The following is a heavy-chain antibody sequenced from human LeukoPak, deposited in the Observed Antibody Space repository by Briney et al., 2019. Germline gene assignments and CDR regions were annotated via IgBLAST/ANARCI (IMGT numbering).Heavy chain of an antibody. CDR1: GGSISSGDYF. D-gene: IGHD3-3*01. CDR2: IYYSGTT. V-gene: IGHV4-30-4*01. Sequence: PSETLSLTCSVSGGSISSGDYFWTWIRQPPGKGLEYIGYIYYSGTTYYNPSLKSRITMSVDMSANQFSLRLTSVSAADTAVYYCTRAYWIGFHFDSWGQGILVSVSS. J-gene: IGHJ4*02. CDR3: TRAYWIGFHFDS.